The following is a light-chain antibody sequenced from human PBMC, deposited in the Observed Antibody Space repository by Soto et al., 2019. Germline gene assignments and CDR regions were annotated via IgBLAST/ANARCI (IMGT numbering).Light chain of an antibody. CDR3: AAWDDSLSSPV. CDR2: RNN. V-gene: IGLV1-47*01. J-gene: IGLJ2*01. Sequence: QSVLTQPPSASGTPGQRVTISCSGTSSNIGSNYVYWYQQLPVTAPKLLIYRNNQRHSGVPDRFSGSKSGTSASLAISGLRSEYEADYYCAAWDDSLSSPVFGGGTKLTVL. CDR1: SSNIGSNY.